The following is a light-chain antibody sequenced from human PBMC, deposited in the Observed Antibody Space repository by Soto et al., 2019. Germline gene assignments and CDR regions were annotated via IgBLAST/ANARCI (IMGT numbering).Light chain of an antibody. CDR1: STDVGAYDY. CDR3: SSCSGLSTLYV. Sequence: QSALTQPASVSGSPGQSITISCTGTSTDVGAYDYVSWFQQHPGKAPTLIIYDVNNRPSGVSTRFSGSKSGNTASLTISGLKAEDEADYYCSSCSGLSTLYVFGTGTKLTVL. J-gene: IGLJ1*01. CDR2: DVN. V-gene: IGLV2-14*03.